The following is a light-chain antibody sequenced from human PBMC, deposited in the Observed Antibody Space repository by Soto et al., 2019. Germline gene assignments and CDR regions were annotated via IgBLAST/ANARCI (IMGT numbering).Light chain of an antibody. J-gene: IGLJ2*01. Sequence: QPVLTQSPSASASLGASVKLTCTLSSGRTTYTIAWHQQQPGKGPRYLMKVYNDGSHIKGDGIPDRFSGSTSGAERYLTISNLRSEDEADYYCQTWGNAFKWQFGGGTKLTVL. CDR2: VYNDGSH. CDR3: QTWGNAFKWQ. CDR1: SGRTTYT. V-gene: IGLV4-69*01.